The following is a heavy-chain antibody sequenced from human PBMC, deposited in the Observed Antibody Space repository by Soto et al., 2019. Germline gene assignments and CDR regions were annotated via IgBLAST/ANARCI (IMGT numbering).Heavy chain of an antibody. CDR3: AIEGKYYYDRIRDAGYYYGIQA. CDR1: GYTFTSYG. J-gene: IGHJ6*02. D-gene: IGHD3-22*01. Sequence: ASVKVSCKASGYTFTSYGISWVRQAPGQGLEWMGWISAYNGNTNYAEKLQGRVTMTTDTSTSTAYMELRSLRSDDTGVFYCAIEGKYYYDRIRDAGYYYGIQALVQGTPVAVS. V-gene: IGHV1-18*01. CDR2: ISAYNGNT.